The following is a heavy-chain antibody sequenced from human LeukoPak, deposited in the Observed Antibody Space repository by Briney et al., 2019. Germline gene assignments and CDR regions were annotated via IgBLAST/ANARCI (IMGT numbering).Heavy chain of an antibody. Sequence: PSETLSLTCAVSGGSISSGGYSWSWIRQPPGKGLEWIVYIYHSGSTYYNPSLKSRVTISVDRSKNQFSLKLSSVTAPDTAVYYCAREQDSYYFDYWGQGTLVTVSS. CDR2: IYHSGST. CDR1: GGSISSGGYS. CDR3: AREQDSYYFDY. J-gene: IGHJ4*02. V-gene: IGHV4-30-2*01.